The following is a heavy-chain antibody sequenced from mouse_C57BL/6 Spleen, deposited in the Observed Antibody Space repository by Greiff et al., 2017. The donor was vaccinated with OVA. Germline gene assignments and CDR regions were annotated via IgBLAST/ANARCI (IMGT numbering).Heavy chain of an antibody. J-gene: IGHJ2*01. CDR3: ARSRGYSFFDY. CDR1: GYTFTSYD. V-gene: IGHV1-85*01. D-gene: IGHD2-3*01. CDR2: IYPRDGST. Sequence: QVQLQQSGPELVKPGASVKLSCKASGYTFTSYDINWVKPRPGQGLEWIGWIYPRDGSTTYNEKFKGKATLTVDTSSSTAYMELHSLTSEDSAVYFCARSRGYSFFDYWGQGTTLTVSS.